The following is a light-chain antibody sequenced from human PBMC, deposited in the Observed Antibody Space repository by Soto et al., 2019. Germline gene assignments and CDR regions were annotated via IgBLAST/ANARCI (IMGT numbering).Light chain of an antibody. CDR3: QQSGSSRFT. Sequence: EIVLTQSPGTLSLSPGERATLSCRASQSISSSYLAWYQQKPGQAPRLLVYGASSRHTGIPDRFSGSGSGTDFTLTISRLEPEDFAVYYCQQSGSSRFTFGPGTKVDIK. J-gene: IGKJ3*01. CDR1: QSISSSY. CDR2: GAS. V-gene: IGKV3-20*01.